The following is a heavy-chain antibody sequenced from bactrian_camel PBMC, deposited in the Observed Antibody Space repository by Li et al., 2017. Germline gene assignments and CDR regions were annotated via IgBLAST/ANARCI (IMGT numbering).Heavy chain of an antibody. CDR1: GYGTSNSYC. CDR2: IDIDGRT. J-gene: IGHJ4*01. D-gene: IGHD3*01. CDR3: AAARDGFCFRYDY. Sequence: HVQLVESGGGSVQAGESLRLSCVASGYGTSNSYCMAWFRQAPGQEREGVASIDIDGRTKYADFVKGRFTVSRDNANNTVNLMMNSLKPEDTAMYYCAAARDGFCFRYDYWGQGTQVTVS. V-gene: IGHV3S57*01.